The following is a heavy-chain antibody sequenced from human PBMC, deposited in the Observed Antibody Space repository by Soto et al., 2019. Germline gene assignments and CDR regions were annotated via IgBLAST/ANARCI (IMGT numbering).Heavy chain of an antibody. Sequence: GESLKISCAASGFTFSSYAMRWVRQAPGKGLEWVSAISGSGGSTYYADSVKGRFTISRDNSKNTLYLQMNSLRAEDTAVYYCAKPLRYFDWLSPIDYWGQGTLVTVSS. CDR1: GFTFSSYA. D-gene: IGHD3-9*01. V-gene: IGHV3-23*01. CDR2: ISGSGGST. J-gene: IGHJ4*02. CDR3: AKPLRYFDWLSPIDY.